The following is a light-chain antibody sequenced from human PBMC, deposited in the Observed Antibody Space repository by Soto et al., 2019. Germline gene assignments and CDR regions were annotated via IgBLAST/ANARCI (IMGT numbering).Light chain of an antibody. CDR2: AAS. V-gene: IGKV1-12*01. CDR1: QDITRW. J-gene: IGKJ5*01. CDR3: QQAHSFPVT. Sequence: DIQMTQSPSSVSAVVGDRVTITRRASQDITRWLAWYQQQPGRAPKLLIYAASTLQGGVPSRFSGSGSGTDFTLTISSLRPEDFATYYCQQAHSFPVTFGQGTRLEI.